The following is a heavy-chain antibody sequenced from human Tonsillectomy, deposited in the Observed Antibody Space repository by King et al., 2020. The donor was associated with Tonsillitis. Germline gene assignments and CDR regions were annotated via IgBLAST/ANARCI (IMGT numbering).Heavy chain of an antibody. CDR3: ARDRRSSGWVSFDV. Sequence: VQLVESGGGVVQPGRSLRLSCAASGFTFSSYGMHWVRQAPGKGLEWVAVISYDGSNKDYANSVKGRFTISRDNSKNTLYLQMNSLRAEDTAVYYCARDRRSSGWVSFDVWGQGILVTVSS. CDR2: ISYDGSNK. J-gene: IGHJ4*02. V-gene: IGHV3-30*03. CDR1: GFTFSSYG. D-gene: IGHD6-19*01.